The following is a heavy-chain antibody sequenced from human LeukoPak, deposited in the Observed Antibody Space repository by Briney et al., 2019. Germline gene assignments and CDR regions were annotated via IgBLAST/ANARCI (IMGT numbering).Heavy chain of an antibody. CDR3: ARVSSPKYYASSGYYPFDY. D-gene: IGHD3-22*01. CDR2: LYYSGST. J-gene: IGHJ4*02. CDR1: GGSISSSNYY. Sequence: SETLSLTCTVSGGSISSSNYYWGWIRQPPGKGLEWIGNLYYSGSTYYNPSLKSRVTISVDTSKNQFSLKLSSVTAADTAVYYCARVSSPKYYASSGYYPFDYWGQGTLVTVSS. V-gene: IGHV4-39*07.